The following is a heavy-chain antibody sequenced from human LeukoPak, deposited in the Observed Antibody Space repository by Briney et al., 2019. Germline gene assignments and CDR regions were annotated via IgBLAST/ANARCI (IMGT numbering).Heavy chain of an antibody. V-gene: IGHV3-30*04. J-gene: IGHJ4*02. CDR2: ISYDGSNK. CDR1: GFTFSSYA. D-gene: IGHD3-10*01. CDR3: AKDKTSWFEEYYFDY. Sequence: GGSLRLSCAAPGFTFSSYAMHWVRQAPGKGLEWVAVISYDGSNKYYADSVKGRFTISRDNSKNTLYLQMNSLRAEDTALYYCAKDKTSWFEEYYFDYWGQGTLVTVSS.